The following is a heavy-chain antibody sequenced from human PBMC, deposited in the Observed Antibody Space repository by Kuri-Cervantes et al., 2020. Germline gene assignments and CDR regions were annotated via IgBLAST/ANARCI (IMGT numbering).Heavy chain of an antibody. J-gene: IGHJ4*02. D-gene: IGHD5-24*01. CDR1: GFTFSNHI. V-gene: IGHV3-48*04. Sequence: GGSLRLSCAASGFTFSNHIMRWVRQTPGKGLEWVSYISFSGNIIYYADSVKGRFTISRDNAKNSLYLQMGSLRAEDMAVYYCARGPLKMATISYYFDYWGQGTLVTVSS. CDR2: ISFSGNII. CDR3: ARGPLKMATISYYFDY.